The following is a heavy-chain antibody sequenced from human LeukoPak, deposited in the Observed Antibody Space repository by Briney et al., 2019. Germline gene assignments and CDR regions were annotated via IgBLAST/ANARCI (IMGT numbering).Heavy chain of an antibody. CDR1: GFTFSSYA. CDR3: ARSLSKEYYYDSSGYSAWVY. D-gene: IGHD3-22*01. J-gene: IGHJ4*02. V-gene: IGHV3-64*01. Sequence: GGSLRLSCAASGFTFSSYAMHWVRQAPGKGLEYVSAISSNGGSTYYANSVKGRFTIFRDNSKNTLYLQMGSLGAEDMAVYYCARSLSKEYYYDSSGYSAWVYWGQGTLVTVSS. CDR2: ISSNGGST.